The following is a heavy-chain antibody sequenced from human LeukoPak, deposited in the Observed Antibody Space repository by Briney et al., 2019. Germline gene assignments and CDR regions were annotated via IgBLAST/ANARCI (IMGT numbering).Heavy chain of an antibody. CDR2: IYYSGST. CDR3: ARRGYSYGFDY. Sequence: SETLSLTCTVSGGSISSYYWSWIRQPPGKGLEWIGYIYYSGSTNYNPSLKSRVTISVDTSKDQFSLKLSSVTAADTAVYYCARRGYSYGFDYWGQGTLVTVSS. V-gene: IGHV4-59*08. J-gene: IGHJ4*02. CDR1: GGSISSYY. D-gene: IGHD5-18*01.